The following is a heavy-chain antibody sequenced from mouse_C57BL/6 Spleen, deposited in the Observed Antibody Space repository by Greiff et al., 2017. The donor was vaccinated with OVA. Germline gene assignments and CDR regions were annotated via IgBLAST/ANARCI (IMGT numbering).Heavy chain of an antibody. Sequence: VQLQQSGPELVKPRASVKMSCKASGYTFTDYNMHWVKQSHGKSLEWIGYIDPNNGGTNYNQKFKGKATLTVNKSSGTAYMELRSLTSEDSAVYFCAPLLYYFDYWGQGTTLTVSS. D-gene: IGHD1-1*01. CDR3: APLLYYFDY. J-gene: IGHJ2*01. V-gene: IGHV1-22*01. CDR2: IDPNNGGT. CDR1: GYTFTDYN.